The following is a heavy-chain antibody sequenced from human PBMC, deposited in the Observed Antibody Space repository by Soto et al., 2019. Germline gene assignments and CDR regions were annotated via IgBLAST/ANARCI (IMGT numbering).Heavy chain of an antibody. D-gene: IGHD2-15*01. Sequence: GGSLRLSCSASGFIFIESTMYWCGHFPGKGLEAISAVSTSGRSTYYADSVKDRFTISRDNSKNTLFLQMGSLRPEDTAIYYCVKQAHGLDGVAFDYWGQGTQVTVSS. CDR2: VSTSGRST. CDR1: GFIFIEST. V-gene: IGHV3-64D*06. CDR3: VKQAHGLDGVAFDY. J-gene: IGHJ4*02.